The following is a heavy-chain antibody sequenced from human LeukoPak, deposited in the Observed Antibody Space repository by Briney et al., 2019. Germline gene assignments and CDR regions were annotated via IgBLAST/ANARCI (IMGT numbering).Heavy chain of an antibody. CDR1: GFTFSSYW. V-gene: IGHV3-7*01. J-gene: IGHJ6*03. CDR2: IKQDGSEK. Sequence: GGSLRLSCAASGFTFSSYWMSWVRQAPGKGLEWVANIKQDGSEKYYVDSVKGRFTISRDNSKNTLYLQMNSLRAEDTAVYYCARMGRYSYYYYYMDVWGKGTTVTVSS. CDR3: ARMGRYSYYYYYMDV. D-gene: IGHD5-18*01.